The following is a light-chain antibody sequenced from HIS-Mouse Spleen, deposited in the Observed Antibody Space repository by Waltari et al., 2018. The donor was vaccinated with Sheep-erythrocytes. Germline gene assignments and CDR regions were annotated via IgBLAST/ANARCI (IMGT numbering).Light chain of an antibody. J-gene: IGLJ2*01. CDR2: QDS. CDR3: QAWDSSTVE. V-gene: IGLV3-1*01. Sequence: SYELTQPPSVSVSPGQTASITCSGDKLGDKYACWYQQKPGQYPVLVIYQDSKRPSGIPERFSGSNSGNTATLTISGTQAMDEADYYCQAWDSSTVEFGGGTKLTVL. CDR1: KLGDKY.